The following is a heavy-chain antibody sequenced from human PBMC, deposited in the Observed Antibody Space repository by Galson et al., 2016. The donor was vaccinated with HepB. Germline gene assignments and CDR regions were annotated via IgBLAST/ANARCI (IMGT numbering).Heavy chain of an antibody. D-gene: IGHD3-3*01. CDR1: GFIVRSHD. CDR2: LYSGGST. CDR3: ASLRFKGFDL. V-gene: IGHV3-53*01. Sequence: SLRLAGVASGFIVRSHDMSWVRQAPGKGLEWVSVLYSGGSTYHADPVKGRFTISRDNSKNTLYLQMNSLRAEDTAVYYCASLRFKGFDLWGRGTLVTVSS. J-gene: IGHJ2*01.